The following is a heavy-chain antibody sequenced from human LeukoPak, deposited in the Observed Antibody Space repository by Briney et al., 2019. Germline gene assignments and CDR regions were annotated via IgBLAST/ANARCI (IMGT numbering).Heavy chain of an antibody. V-gene: IGHV4-34*01. CDR1: GGSFSGYY. Sequence: SETLSLTCAVYGGSFSGYYWSWIRQPPGKGLEWIGEINHSGSTNYNPSLKSRVTISVDTSKNQFSLKLSSVTAADTAVYYCARAIVVVPAAMGDWFDPWGQGTLVTVSS. CDR3: ARAIVVVPAAMGDWFDP. J-gene: IGHJ5*02. D-gene: IGHD2-2*01. CDR2: INHSGST.